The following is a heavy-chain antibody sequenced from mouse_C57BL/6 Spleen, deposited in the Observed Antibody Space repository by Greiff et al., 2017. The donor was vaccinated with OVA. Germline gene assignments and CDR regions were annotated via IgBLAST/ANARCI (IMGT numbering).Heavy chain of an antibody. D-gene: IGHD2-4*01. J-gene: IGHJ4*01. CDR3: VRSFYDYDRDYYAMDY. CDR2: IRSKSNNYAT. V-gene: IGHV10-1*01. Sequence: EVKLMESGGGLVQPKGSLKLSCAASGFSFNTYAMNWVRQAPGKGLEWVARIRSKSNNYATYYADSVKDRFTISRDDSESMLYLQMNNLKTEDTAMYYCVRSFYDYDRDYYAMDYWGQGTSVTVSS. CDR1: GFSFNTYA.